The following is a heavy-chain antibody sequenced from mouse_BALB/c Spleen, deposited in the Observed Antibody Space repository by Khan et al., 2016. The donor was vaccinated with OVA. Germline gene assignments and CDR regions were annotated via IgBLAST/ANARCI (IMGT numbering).Heavy chain of an antibody. J-gene: IGHJ3*01. CDR3: ARSTYKYAFAY. Sequence: EVQLQESGPSLVQPSQTLSLTCSVTGDSITSGFWSWVRKFPGNKLEYMGYMIYSGYTYYNPSLKGRFSITRQTSKNQYYLQLNPVTTEDTSTYYCARSTYKYAFAYWGQGALVTVSA. CDR1: GDSITSGF. CDR2: MIYSGYT. V-gene: IGHV3-8*02. D-gene: IGHD1-3*01.